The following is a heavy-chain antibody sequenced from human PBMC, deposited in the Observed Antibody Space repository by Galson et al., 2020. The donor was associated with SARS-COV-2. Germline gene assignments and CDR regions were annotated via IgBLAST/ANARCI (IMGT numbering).Heavy chain of an antibody. D-gene: IGHD3-10*01. CDR1: GFTFSTYE. V-gene: IGHV3-48*03. Sequence: GGSLRLSCAASGFTFSTYEMNWVRHAPGKGLEWVSYISGCGSTIFYADSVKARFTISRDNAMNSLYLQMNNLRAEDTAVYYCARDGSGTYYGNWFDPWGQGTLVTVSS. J-gene: IGHJ5*02. CDR2: ISGCGSTI. CDR3: ARDGSGTYYGNWFDP.